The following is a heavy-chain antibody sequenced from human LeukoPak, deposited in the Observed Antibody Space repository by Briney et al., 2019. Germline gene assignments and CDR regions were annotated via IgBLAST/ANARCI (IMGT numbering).Heavy chain of an antibody. J-gene: IGHJ3*02. CDR3: AKERRSSYWGPAFDI. V-gene: IGHV3-30*02. Sequence: GGSLRLSCAASGFTLCSYVVHWVRQAPGQGLEWVAFLRYDGSNEYYADSVKRQFTITRDNSKNTLYLQMNSLRAEDTAVYYCAKERRSSYWGPAFDIWGQGTMVTVSS. CDR1: GFTLCSYV. CDR2: LRYDGSNE. D-gene: IGHD7-27*01.